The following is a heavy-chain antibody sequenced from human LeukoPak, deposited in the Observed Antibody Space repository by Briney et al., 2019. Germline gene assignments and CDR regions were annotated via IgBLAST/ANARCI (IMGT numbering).Heavy chain of an antibody. CDR2: ST. CDR1: GFTFSSYA. CDR3: AIPPTTVTVGY. Sequence: GGSLRLSCAASGFTFSSYAMTWVRQAPGKGLEWVSSSTYYADSVKGRFTISRDNSKNTLYLQMNSLRAEDTAVYYCAIPPTTVTVGYWGQGTLVTVSS. V-gene: IGHV3-23*01. D-gene: IGHD4-17*01. J-gene: IGHJ4*02.